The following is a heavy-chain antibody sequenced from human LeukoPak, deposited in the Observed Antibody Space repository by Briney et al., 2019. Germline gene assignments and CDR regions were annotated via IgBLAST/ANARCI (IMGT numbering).Heavy chain of an antibody. CDR3: AREEVTKFDY. CDR2: IYYSGST. Sequence: SETLSLTCTVSGGSISSSSYYWGWIRQPPGKGLEWIGSIYYSGSTYYNPSLKSRVTISVDTSKNQFSLKLSSVTAADTAVYYCAREEVTKFDYWGQGTLVTVSS. J-gene: IGHJ4*02. D-gene: IGHD2-21*02. CDR1: GGSISSSSYY. V-gene: IGHV4-39*07.